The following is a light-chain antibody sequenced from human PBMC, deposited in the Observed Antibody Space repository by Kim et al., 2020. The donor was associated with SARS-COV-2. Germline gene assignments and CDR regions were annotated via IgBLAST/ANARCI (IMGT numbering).Light chain of an antibody. V-gene: IGLV2-14*03. CDR2: AVT. Sequence: SITISCTGSTTDVGDHNYVSWYQQQPAKAPKLIIYAVTSRPSGVSDRFSGSKSGNTASLTISGLQAEDEADYYCSSYTRRGSIYVLFGGGTQLTVL. J-gene: IGLJ2*01. CDR1: TTDVGDHNY. CDR3: SSYTRRGSIYVL.